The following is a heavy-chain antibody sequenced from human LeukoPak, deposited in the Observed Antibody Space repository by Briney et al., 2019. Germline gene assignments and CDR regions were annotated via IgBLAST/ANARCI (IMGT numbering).Heavy chain of an antibody. Sequence: ASVNVSCKASGYTFTGYYMHWVRQAPGQGLEWMGWINPNSGVTKYAQKFQGRVTMTRDTSISTAYLELNRLSSDDSAVFYCARQADNNWFDSWGQGTLVTVSS. CDR1: GYTFTGYY. D-gene: IGHD2-15*01. CDR2: INPNSGVT. V-gene: IGHV1-2*02. J-gene: IGHJ5*01. CDR3: ARQADNNWFDS.